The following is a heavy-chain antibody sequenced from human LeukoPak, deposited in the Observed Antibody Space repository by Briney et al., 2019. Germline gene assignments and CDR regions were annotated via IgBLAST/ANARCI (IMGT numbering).Heavy chain of an antibody. CDR3: AKDLLAAGWFDP. CDR2: ISSDGSNK. D-gene: IGHD6-13*01. Sequence: GKSLRLSCAASGFTFNTDGMHWVRQAPGKGLEWVAVISSDGSNKYYADSVKGRFTISRDNSKNTLYLLMNSLRVEDTAVYYCAKDLLAAGWFDPWGQGTLVTVSS. CDR1: GFTFNTDG. J-gene: IGHJ5*02. V-gene: IGHV3-30*18.